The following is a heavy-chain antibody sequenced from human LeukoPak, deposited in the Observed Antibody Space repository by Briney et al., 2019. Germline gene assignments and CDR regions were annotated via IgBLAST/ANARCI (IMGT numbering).Heavy chain of an antibody. D-gene: IGHD2-15*01. CDR3: ARVLPPAAKRAPYYFDF. CDR2: IYHSGST. Sequence: SETLSLTCTVSGGSISSYYWSWIRQPPGKGLEWIGYIYHSGSTYYNPSLKSRVTISVDTSKNQFSLKLTSVTAADTAVYFCARVLPPAAKRAPYYFDFWGQGTLVTVSS. J-gene: IGHJ4*02. V-gene: IGHV4-4*08. CDR1: GGSISSYY.